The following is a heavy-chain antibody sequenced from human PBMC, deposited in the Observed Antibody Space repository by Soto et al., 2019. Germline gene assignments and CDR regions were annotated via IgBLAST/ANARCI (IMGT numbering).Heavy chain of an antibody. CDR1: GYTFTSYA. V-gene: IGHV1-3*01. CDR3: ATSHYDFWSGYFRLGTDNWFDP. J-gene: IGHJ5*02. D-gene: IGHD3-3*01. CDR2: INAGNGNT. Sequence: ASVKVSCKASGYTFTSYAMHWVRQAPGQRLEWMGWINAGNGNTKYSQKFQGRVTITRDTSASTAYMELSSLRSEDTAVYYCATSHYDFWSGYFRLGTDNWFDPWGQGTLVTVSS.